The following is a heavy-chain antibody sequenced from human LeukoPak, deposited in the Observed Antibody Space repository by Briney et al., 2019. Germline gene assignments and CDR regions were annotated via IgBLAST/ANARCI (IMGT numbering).Heavy chain of an antibody. CDR1: GYTFTSYD. V-gene: IGHV1-8*01. CDR2: MNPNSGNT. D-gene: IGHD2-2*01. Sequence: GASVKVSCKASGYTFTSYDINWVRQATGQGLEWMGWMNPNSGNTGYAQKFQGRVTITADKSTSTAYMVLSSLRSEDTAVYYCARDYCSSTSCNAFNIWGQGTMVTVS. J-gene: IGHJ3*02. CDR3: ARDYCSSTSCNAFNI.